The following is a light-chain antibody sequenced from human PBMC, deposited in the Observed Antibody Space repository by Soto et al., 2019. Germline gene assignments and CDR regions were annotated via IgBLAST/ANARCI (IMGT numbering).Light chain of an antibody. CDR2: GAY. Sequence: EIVLTQSPGTLSLSPGETATLSCRASQSVSSIYLAWFQQKPGQAPRLLIYGAYNRATGIPDRFSGSGSGTDFTLTISRLEPEDFAVYYCQQYGSSPPVTFGQGTRLEIK. CDR1: QSVSSIY. CDR3: QQYGSSPPVT. J-gene: IGKJ5*01. V-gene: IGKV3-20*01.